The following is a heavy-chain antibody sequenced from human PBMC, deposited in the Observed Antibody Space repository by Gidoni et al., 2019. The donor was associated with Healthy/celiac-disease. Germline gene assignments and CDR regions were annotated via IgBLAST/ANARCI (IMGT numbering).Heavy chain of an antibody. J-gene: IGHJ3*02. D-gene: IGHD3-10*01. CDR1: GYTVNGYY. CDR3: ARGAWFGEFVDAFDI. V-gene: IGHV1-2*02. Sequence: QVQLVQSGAEVKKPGASVKVTCKAAGYTVNGYYIHWARQAPGQGLEWMVWIHPNSGGTTYAQKFPGRVTLPRDTSLSIAYMELSRLRSDDTAVYYCARGAWFGEFVDAFDIWGQGTMVTVSS. CDR2: IHPNSGGT.